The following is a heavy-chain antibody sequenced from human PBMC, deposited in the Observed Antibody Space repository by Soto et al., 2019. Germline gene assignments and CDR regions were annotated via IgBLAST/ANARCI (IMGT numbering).Heavy chain of an antibody. CDR3: ARDQWSTSLHTANYYYYGMDV. D-gene: IGHD6-13*01. CDR2: ITTRASYI. V-gene: IGHV3-21*01. J-gene: IGHJ6*02. CDR1: GFTFSTYH. Sequence: EVQLVESGGGLVKPGGSLRLSCAASGFTFSTYHMNWVRQAPGKGLEWVSSITTRASYIYYADSVKGRFAISRDSAKNSLYLQMNSLRAEDTAVYYCARDQWSTSLHTANYYYYGMDVRGQGTTGSGSS.